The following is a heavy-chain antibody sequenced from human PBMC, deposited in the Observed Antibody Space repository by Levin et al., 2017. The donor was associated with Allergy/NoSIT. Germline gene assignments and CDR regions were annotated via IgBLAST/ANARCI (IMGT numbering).Heavy chain of an antibody. D-gene: IGHD3-9*01. CDR3: ARYSTYYDILTGYSYYFDY. J-gene: IGHJ4*02. CDR2: IYYSGST. CDR1: GGSISSSSYY. V-gene: IGHV4-39*01. Sequence: SETLSLTCTVSGGSISSSSYYWGWIRQPPGKGLEWIGSIYYSGSTYYNPSLKSRVTISVDTSKNQFSLKLSSVTAADTAVYYCARYSTYYDILTGYSYYFDYWGQGTLVTVSS.